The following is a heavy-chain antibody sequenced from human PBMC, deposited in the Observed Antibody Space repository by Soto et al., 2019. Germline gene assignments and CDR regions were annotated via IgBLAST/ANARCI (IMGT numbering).Heavy chain of an antibody. Sequence: GGSLRLSCAASGFTFSSYGMHWVRQAPGKGLERVAVIWYDGSNKYYADSVKGRFTISRDNSKNTLYLQMNSLRAEDTAVYYCARVMYYDFWSGYSTIGHYYMDVWGKGTKVTVSS. J-gene: IGHJ6*03. CDR3: ARVMYYDFWSGYSTIGHYYMDV. D-gene: IGHD3-3*01. V-gene: IGHV3-33*01. CDR2: IWYDGSNK. CDR1: GFTFSSYG.